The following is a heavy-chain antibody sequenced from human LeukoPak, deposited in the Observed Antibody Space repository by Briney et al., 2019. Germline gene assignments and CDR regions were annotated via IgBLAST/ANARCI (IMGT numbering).Heavy chain of an antibody. Sequence: SETLSLTCTVSGGSISSYYWSWIRQPPGKGLEWIGYIYYSGSTNYNPSLKSRVTISVDTSKNQFTLKLSSVTAADTAVYYCATMVVTQAFDIWGQGTMVTVSS. V-gene: IGHV4-59*01. CDR1: GGSISSYY. CDR3: ATMVVTQAFDI. D-gene: IGHD4-23*01. J-gene: IGHJ3*02. CDR2: IYYSGST.